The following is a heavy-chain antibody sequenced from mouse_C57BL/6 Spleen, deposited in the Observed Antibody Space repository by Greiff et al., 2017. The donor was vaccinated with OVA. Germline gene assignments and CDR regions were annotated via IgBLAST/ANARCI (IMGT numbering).Heavy chain of an antibody. J-gene: IGHJ2*01. Sequence: VQLQQSGAELVKPGASVKLSCKASGYTFTSYWMHWVKQRPGQGLEWIGMIHPNSGSTNYNEKFKSKATLTVDKSSSTAYMQLSSLTSEDSAVYYCAIYYYGSSVDYWGQGTTLTVSS. V-gene: IGHV1-64*01. D-gene: IGHD1-1*01. CDR2: IHPNSGST. CDR1: GYTFTSYW. CDR3: AIYYYGSSVDY.